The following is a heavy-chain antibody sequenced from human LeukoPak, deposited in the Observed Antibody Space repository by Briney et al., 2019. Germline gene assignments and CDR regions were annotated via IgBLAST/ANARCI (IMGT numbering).Heavy chain of an antibody. D-gene: IGHD3-9*01. CDR1: GGSISSGSYY. CDR3: ARGRIYGTLTGYHLTERDYYYMDV. J-gene: IGHJ6*03. CDR2: IYTSGST. Sequence: PSQTLSLTCTVSGGSISSGSYYWSWIRQPAGKGLEWIGRIYTSGSTNYNPSLKSRVTISVEPSKNQFSLKLSSVTAADTAVYYCARGRIYGTLTGYHLTERDYYYMDVWGKGTTVTISS. V-gene: IGHV4-61*02.